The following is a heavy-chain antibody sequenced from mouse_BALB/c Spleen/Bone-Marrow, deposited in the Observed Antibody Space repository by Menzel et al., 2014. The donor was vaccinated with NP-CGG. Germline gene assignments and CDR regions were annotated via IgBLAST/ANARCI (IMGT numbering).Heavy chain of an antibody. V-gene: IGHV1-77*01. CDR2: IYPGSGST. J-gene: IGHJ4*01. CDR1: GYTFTDYV. CDR3: ARLDGNYRYAMDY. D-gene: IGHD2-1*01. Sequence: VQLQESGPELVKPGASVKMSCKASGYTFTDYVITWVKQRTGQGLEWIGEIYPGSGSTYYKEKFKGKATLTADKSSNTAYMQLGSLTSEDSAVYFCARLDGNYRYAMDYWGQGTSVTVSS.